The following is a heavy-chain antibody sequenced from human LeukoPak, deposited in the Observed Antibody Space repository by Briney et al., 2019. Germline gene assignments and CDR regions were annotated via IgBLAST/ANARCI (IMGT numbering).Heavy chain of an antibody. Sequence: GGSLRLSCTSSVLTVSDNHMSWVRQAPGKGLEWVSLIYSGGTTYYADSVKGRFTISRDNSKNTLDLQMNSLRPDDTAVYYCAREYCTSTTCPHMDVWGRGTTATVSS. CDR3: AREYCTSTTCPHMDV. J-gene: IGHJ6*03. CDR2: IYSGGTT. D-gene: IGHD2-2*01. CDR1: VLTVSDNH. V-gene: IGHV3-66*02.